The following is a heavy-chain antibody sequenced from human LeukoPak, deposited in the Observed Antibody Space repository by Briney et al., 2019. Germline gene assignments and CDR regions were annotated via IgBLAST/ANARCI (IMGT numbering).Heavy chain of an antibody. J-gene: IGHJ4*02. CDR3: AKDKKWDYYFDY. V-gene: IGHV3-23*01. D-gene: IGHD1-26*01. CDR1: GFTFSSYA. CDR2: ITSGGST. Sequence: PGGSRRLSCAASGFTFSSYAMSWVRQAPGKGLEWVSIITSGGSTYYADSVKGRFTISRDNSKNTLYLQMNSLSAEDTAVYYCAKDKKWDYYFDYWGQGTLVTVSS.